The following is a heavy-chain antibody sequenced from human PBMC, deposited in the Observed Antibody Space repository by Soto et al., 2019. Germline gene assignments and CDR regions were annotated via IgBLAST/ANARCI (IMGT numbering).Heavy chain of an antibody. J-gene: IGHJ3*02. V-gene: IGHV1-69*02. CDR3: ARVRDCSGGSCYSVPSGDDAFDI. D-gene: IGHD2-15*01. Sequence: GASVKVSCKASGGTFSSYTISWVRQAPGQGLEWMGRIIPILGIANYAQKFQGRVTITADKSTSTAYMELSSLRSEDTAVYYCARVRDCSGGSCYSVPSGDDAFDIWGQGTMVTVSS. CDR1: GGTFSSYT. CDR2: IIPILGIA.